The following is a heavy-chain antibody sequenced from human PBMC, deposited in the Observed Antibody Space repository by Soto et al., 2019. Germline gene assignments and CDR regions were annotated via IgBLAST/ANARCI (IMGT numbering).Heavy chain of an antibody. D-gene: IGHD3-10*01. CDR1: GYSFPNYW. Sequence: LWESLKISCTASGYSFPNYWIGWVRQVPGQGLEWMGIIYPGDSDTKYSPSFQGQVTITADTSISTAFLQWTSLKAADTAMYYRARRGKQAGSDQYQYYIMDAWGQGTTVTVS. J-gene: IGHJ6*02. V-gene: IGHV5-51*01. CDR3: ARRGKQAGSDQYQYYIMDA. CDR2: IYPGDSDT.